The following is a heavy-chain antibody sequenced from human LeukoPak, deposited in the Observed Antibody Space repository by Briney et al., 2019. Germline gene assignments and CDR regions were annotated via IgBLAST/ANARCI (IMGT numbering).Heavy chain of an antibody. CDR2: ISGSGGST. Sequence: PGGSLRLSCAASGFTFSSYAMSWVRQAPGKGMEWVSAISGSGGSTYYADSVKGRFTISRDNSKNTLYLQMNSLRAEDTAVYYCAKGGWIVDYYYYYYMDVWGKGTTVTVSS. CDR1: GFTFSSYA. J-gene: IGHJ6*03. CDR3: AKGGWIVDYYYYYYMDV. V-gene: IGHV3-23*01. D-gene: IGHD5-12*01.